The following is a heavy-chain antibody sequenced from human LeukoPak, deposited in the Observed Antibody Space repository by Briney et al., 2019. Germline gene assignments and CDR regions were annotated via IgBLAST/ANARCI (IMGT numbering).Heavy chain of an antibody. Sequence: ASVKVSCKASGYTFTGYYMHWVRQAPGQGLEWMGIINPSGGSTSYAQKFQGRVTMTEDTSTDTAYMELSSLRSEDTAVYYCATELFDSSGYYYVRHAFDIWGQGTMVTVSS. CDR1: GYTFTGYY. V-gene: IGHV1-46*01. CDR2: INPSGGST. D-gene: IGHD3-22*01. J-gene: IGHJ3*02. CDR3: ATELFDSSGYYYVRHAFDI.